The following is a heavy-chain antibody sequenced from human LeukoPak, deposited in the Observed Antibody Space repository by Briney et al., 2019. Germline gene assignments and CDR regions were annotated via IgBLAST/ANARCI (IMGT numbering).Heavy chain of an antibody. CDR3: AKDTSPRDYDFWSGYHDY. CDR2: ISYDGSNK. D-gene: IGHD3-3*01. V-gene: IGHV3-30-3*01. Sequence: GGSLRLSCAASGFTFSTYAIHWVRQAPGKGLEWVAVISYDGSNKYYAESVKGRFTISRDNSKNTLYLQMNSLRAEDTAVYYCAKDTSPRDYDFWSGYHDYWGQGTLVTVSS. J-gene: IGHJ4*02. CDR1: GFTFSTYA.